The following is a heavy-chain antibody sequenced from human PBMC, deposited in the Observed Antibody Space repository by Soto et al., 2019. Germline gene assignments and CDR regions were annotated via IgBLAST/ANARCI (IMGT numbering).Heavy chain of an antibody. J-gene: IGHJ4*02. D-gene: IGHD5-12*01. CDR2: ISYDGSNK. CDR3: AKEPIVAINYFDY. CDR1: GFTFSSYG. Sequence: GALRLSCAASGFTFSSYGMHWVRQAPGKGLEWVAVISYDGSNKYYADSVKGRFTISRDNSKNTLYLQMNSLRAEDTAVYYCAKEPIVAINYFDYWGQGTLVTV. V-gene: IGHV3-30*18.